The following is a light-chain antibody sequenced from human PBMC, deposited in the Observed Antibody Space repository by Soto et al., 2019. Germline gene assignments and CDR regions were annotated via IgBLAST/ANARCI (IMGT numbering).Light chain of an antibody. CDR3: QQYERYPLT. CDR1: QSVSGW. CDR2: SAS. Sequence: DIQMTQSPSTLSASVGDRVIITCRAIQSVSGWLAWYRKKPGKAPELLIYSASTLETGVPSRFSGSRSGTDFTLTVSSLQREDFATYYCQQYERYPLTFGGGTKVEIK. V-gene: IGKV1-5*03. J-gene: IGKJ4*01.